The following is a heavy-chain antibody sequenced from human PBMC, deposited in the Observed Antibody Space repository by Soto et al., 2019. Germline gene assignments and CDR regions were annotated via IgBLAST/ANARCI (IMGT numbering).Heavy chain of an antibody. D-gene: IGHD3-3*01. V-gene: IGHV1-2*02. CDR1: GYPVTAYY. CDR2: INPATGAA. J-gene: IGHJ3*02. Sequence: QLHLVQSGAVVKKPGASVTVSCSASGYPVTAYYMHWVRQAPGRGLEWMGGINPATGAAKYTQTFPGTAPMTRDTSNSTGLMELSGLRSEDPAVFLCARGGGVGVAGSAAFDMWGQGTLVTVSS. CDR3: ARGGGVGVAGSAAFDM.